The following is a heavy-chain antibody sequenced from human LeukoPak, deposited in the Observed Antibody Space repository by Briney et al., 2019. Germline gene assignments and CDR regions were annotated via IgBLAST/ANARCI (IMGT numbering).Heavy chain of an antibody. CDR3: ARGPGSSGWYRLDYFDY. D-gene: IGHD6-19*01. CDR2: IYYSGST. J-gene: IGHJ4*02. CDR1: GGSISSYY. Sequence: PSETLSLTCTVSGGSISSYYWSWIRQPPGKGLEWIGYIYYSGSTNYNPSLKSRVTISVDTSKNQFSLKLSSVTAADRAVYYCARGPGSSGWYRLDYFDYWGQGTLVTVSS. V-gene: IGHV4-59*12.